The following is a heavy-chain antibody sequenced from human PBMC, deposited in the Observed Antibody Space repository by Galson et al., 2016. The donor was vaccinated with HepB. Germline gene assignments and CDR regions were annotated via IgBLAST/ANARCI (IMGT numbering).Heavy chain of an antibody. CDR3: ASAPAATESDY. J-gene: IGHJ4*02. V-gene: IGHV3-7*01. CDR1: GFTFSGYW. CDR2: IKQDGSGK. Sequence: PLRLSCAASGFTFSGYWRTWVRQAPGTGLQWVANIKQDGSGKNYVGSVKGRFTISRDNGKNLVYLQMNSLTAEDTAMYYCASAPAATESDYWGQGTLVTVSP. D-gene: IGHD6-25*01.